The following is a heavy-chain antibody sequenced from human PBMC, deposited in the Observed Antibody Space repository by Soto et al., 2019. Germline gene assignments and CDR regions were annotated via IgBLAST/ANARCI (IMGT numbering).Heavy chain of an antibody. D-gene: IGHD3-10*01. CDR2: ISGSGGST. CDR3: AKKTLFGSGKKHY. CDR1: GFTFTNYP. J-gene: IGHJ4*02. V-gene: IGHV3-23*01. Sequence: EVQLLESGGGLVQVGESLILSCPASGFTFTNYPMSWVRQVPGKGLEWVSSISGSGGSTYYADSVRGRFTISRDNSKNSLYLQINSQSAEATPVYYCAKKTLFGSGKKHYWAQGPLAPVPS.